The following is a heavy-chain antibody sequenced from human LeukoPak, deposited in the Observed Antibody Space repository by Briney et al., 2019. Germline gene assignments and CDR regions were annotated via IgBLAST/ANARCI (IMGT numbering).Heavy chain of an antibody. J-gene: IGHJ4*02. CDR3: AKDRMKWRVAAASIEY. Sequence: PGGSLRLSCAASGFIFSSYAMSCVRQATGKGVEWVSALSGSGGNTYYADSVKGRFTISRDNSKSTLYLQMNSLRGDDTAVYYCAKDRMKWRVAAASIEYWGRGTLVTVST. D-gene: IGHD2-2*01. CDR2: LSGSGGNT. V-gene: IGHV3-23*01. CDR1: GFIFSSYA.